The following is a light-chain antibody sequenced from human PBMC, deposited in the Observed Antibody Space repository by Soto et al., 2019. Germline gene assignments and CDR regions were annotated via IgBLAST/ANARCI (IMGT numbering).Light chain of an antibody. CDR1: QSVSSSY. CDR2: GAS. CDR3: QHYNNWPIT. Sequence: MTQSLATLSVSTRERATLSCRVCQSVSSSYLAWYQQKPGQAPRLLIYGASSRATGIPDRFSGSGSGTDFPLTISSLQAADFAVYHCQHYNNWPITFGQVTRLEIK. J-gene: IGKJ5*01. V-gene: IGKV3D-15*01.